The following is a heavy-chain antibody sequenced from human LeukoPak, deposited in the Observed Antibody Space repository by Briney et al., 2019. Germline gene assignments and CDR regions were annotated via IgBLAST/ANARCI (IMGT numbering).Heavy chain of an antibody. CDR3: ARAVGEYYYDSSGYYHTNFDY. CDR1: GGTFSSYA. Sequence: SVKVSCKASGGTFSSYAISWVRQAPGQGLEWMGGIIPIFGTANYAQKLQGRVTITADESTSTAYMELSSLRSEDTAVYYCARAVGEYYYDSSGYYHTNFDYWGQGTLVTVSS. D-gene: IGHD3-22*01. J-gene: IGHJ4*02. CDR2: IIPIFGTA. V-gene: IGHV1-69*13.